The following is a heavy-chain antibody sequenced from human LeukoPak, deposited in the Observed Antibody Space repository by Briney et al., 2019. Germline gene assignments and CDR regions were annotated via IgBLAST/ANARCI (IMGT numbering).Heavy chain of an antibody. J-gene: IGHJ5*02. D-gene: IGHD3-3*01. CDR2: IYNGVNT. CDR1: GASVSSASY. Sequence: SETLSLTCTVSGASVSSASYWTWIRQPPGKGVEWIAHIYNGVNTNYNPSLKSRVTISVDTSKNQFSLRLNSVTAADTAVYYCARGGLLYDSPFDPWGQGTLVTVSS. V-gene: IGHV4-61*01. CDR3: ARGGLLYDSPFDP.